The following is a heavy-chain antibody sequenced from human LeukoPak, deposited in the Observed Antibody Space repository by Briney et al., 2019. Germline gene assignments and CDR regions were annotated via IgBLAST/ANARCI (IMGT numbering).Heavy chain of an antibody. CDR1: GGSISSYY. CDR2: IYYSGST. V-gene: IGHV4-59*01. D-gene: IGHD3-3*01. Sequence: SETLSLTCTVSGGSISSYYWSWIRQPPGKGLKWIGYIYYSGSTNYNPSLTSRVTISVDTSKNQFSLKLSSVTAADTAVYYCARDRGITIFGVVRGGRHWFDPWGQGTLVTVSS. J-gene: IGHJ5*02. CDR3: ARDRGITIFGVVRGGRHWFDP.